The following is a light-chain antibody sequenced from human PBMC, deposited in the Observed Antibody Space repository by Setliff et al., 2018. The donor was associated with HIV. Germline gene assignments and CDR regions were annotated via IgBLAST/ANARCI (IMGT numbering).Light chain of an antibody. J-gene: IGKJ1*01. Sequence: DIVMTQSPESLAVSLGERATVNCKSSQSIFYSSNEKNSLAWYQQKPGQPPKLLIYWASTRESGVPDRFSGSGSGTDFTLTISSLQAEDVAVYYCQQYYSTPLTFGQGTK. CDR1: QSIFYSSNEKNS. V-gene: IGKV4-1*01. CDR2: WAS. CDR3: QQYYSTPLT.